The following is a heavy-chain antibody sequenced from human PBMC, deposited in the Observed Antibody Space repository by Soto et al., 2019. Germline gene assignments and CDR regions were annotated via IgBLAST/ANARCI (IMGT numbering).Heavy chain of an antibody. CDR3: ARAPRDYYDSSGYYVGSNFDY. J-gene: IGHJ4*02. CDR2: IYYSGST. D-gene: IGHD3-22*01. Sequence: SGTLSLTCTVSGGSISSGGYXWSWIRQHPGKGLEWIGYIYYSGSTYYNPSLKSRVTISVDTSKNQFSLKLSSVTAADTAVYYCARAPRDYYDSSGYYVGSNFDYWGQGTLVTVSS. CDR1: GGSISSGGYX. V-gene: IGHV4-31*03.